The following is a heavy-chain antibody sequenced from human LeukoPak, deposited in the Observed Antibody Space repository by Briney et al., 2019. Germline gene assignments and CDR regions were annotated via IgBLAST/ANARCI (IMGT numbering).Heavy chain of an antibody. V-gene: IGHV1-69*05. CDR1: GGTFSSYA. CDR3: AGGSWGEVDY. J-gene: IGHJ4*02. D-gene: IGHD6-13*01. Sequence: SVKVSCKASGGTFSSYAISWVRQAPGQGLEWMGGIIPIFGTANYAQKFQGRVTMTRDMSTSTVYMELSSLRSEDTAVYYCAGGSWGEVDYWGQGTLVTVSS. CDR2: IIPIFGTA.